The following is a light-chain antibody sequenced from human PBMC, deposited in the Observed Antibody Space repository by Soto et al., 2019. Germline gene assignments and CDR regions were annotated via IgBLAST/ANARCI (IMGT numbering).Light chain of an antibody. CDR2: EVS. CDR3: MQSTQLPPT. V-gene: IGKV3D-20*02. J-gene: IGKJ5*01. CDR1: QSVSRNY. Sequence: EIVLTQSPGTLSLSPGGRATLSFRSSQSVSRNYVAWYQQKPGQSPQLLIYEVSTRVSGVPERFSGSGSGTDFTLEISRVETDDVGIYYCMQSTQLPPTFGQGTRLEIK.